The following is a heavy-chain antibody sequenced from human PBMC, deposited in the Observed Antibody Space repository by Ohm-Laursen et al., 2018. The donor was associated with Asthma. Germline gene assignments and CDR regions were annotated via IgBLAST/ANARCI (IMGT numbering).Heavy chain of an antibody. CDR3: AKDTDAFDI. Sequence: RSLRLSCAASGFTFDDYAMHWVRQAPGKGLEWVSGISWNSGSIGYADSVKGRFTISRDNAKNSLYLQMNSLRAEDTALYYCAKDTDAFDIWGQGTMVTVSS. V-gene: IGHV3-9*01. J-gene: IGHJ3*02. CDR2: ISWNSGSI. CDR1: GFTFDDYA.